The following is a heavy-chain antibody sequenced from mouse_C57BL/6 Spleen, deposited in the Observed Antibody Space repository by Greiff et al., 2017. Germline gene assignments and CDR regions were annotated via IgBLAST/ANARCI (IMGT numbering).Heavy chain of an antibody. D-gene: IGHD1-1*01. Sequence: EVKVVESGEGLVKPGGSLKLSCAASGFTFSSYAMSWVRQTPEKRLEWVAYISSGGDYIYYADTGKGRFTISRDNARNTLYLQMSSLKSEDTAMYYCTRAPYYYGSSSRYWYFDVWGTGTTVTVSS. CDR3: TRAPYYYGSSSRYWYFDV. V-gene: IGHV5-9-1*02. CDR2: ISSGGDYI. CDR1: GFTFSSYA. J-gene: IGHJ1*03.